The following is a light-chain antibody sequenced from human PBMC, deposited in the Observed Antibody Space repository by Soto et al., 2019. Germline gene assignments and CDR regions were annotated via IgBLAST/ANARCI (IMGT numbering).Light chain of an antibody. CDR1: ISDVSGYNF. CDR2: DVS. CDR3: SSYTSSNTYV. J-gene: IGLJ1*01. Sequence: QSALTQPASVSGSPGQSITISCTGTISDVSGYNFDSWYQQYTGEAPKPTIYDVSNRPSRVSNRFSGSKSGNTASLSISGLQAEEEADYYCSSYTSSNTYVFGTGTKVTVL. V-gene: IGLV2-14*03.